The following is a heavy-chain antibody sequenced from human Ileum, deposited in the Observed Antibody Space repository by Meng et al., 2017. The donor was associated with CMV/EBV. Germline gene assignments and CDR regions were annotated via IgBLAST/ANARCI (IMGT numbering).Heavy chain of an antibody. V-gene: IGHV3-7*01. CDR1: GFTFKTYW. CDR3: ARWRGY. J-gene: IGHJ4*02. Sequence: GESLKISCTASGFTFKTYWMSWLRQAPGKGLEWVANIKLDGSETYYVDSVKGRFTISRDNAKNSLYLQMNSLRAEDTAVYYCARWRGYWGQGTLVTVSS. D-gene: IGHD3-3*01. CDR2: IKLDGSET.